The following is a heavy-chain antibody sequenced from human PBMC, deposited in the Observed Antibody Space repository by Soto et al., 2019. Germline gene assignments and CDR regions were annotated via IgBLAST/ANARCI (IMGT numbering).Heavy chain of an antibody. CDR1: GGSFSGYY. Sequence: SETLSLTCAVYGGSFSGYYWSWIRQPPGKGLEWIGEINHSGSTNYNPSLKSRVTISVDTSKNQFSLKLSSVTAADTAVYYCARLDSSSPHFDYWGQGTLVTVSS. CDR3: ARLDSSSPHFDY. D-gene: IGHD6-6*01. J-gene: IGHJ4*02. V-gene: IGHV4-34*01. CDR2: INHSGST.